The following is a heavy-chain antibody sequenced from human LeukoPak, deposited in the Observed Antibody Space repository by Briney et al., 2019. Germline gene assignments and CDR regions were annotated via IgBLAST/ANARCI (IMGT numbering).Heavy chain of an antibody. D-gene: IGHD3-22*01. V-gene: IGHV3-23*01. CDR3: AKDKTYYYDSSGYFPS. CDR2: ISGSGGST. J-gene: IGHJ5*02. Sequence: GGSLRLSCAASGFTVSSNYMSWVRQAPGKGLEWVSAISGSGGSTYYADSVKGRFTISRDNSKNTLYLQMNSLRAEDTAVYYCAKDKTYYYDSSGYFPSWGQGTLVTVSS. CDR1: GFTVSSNY.